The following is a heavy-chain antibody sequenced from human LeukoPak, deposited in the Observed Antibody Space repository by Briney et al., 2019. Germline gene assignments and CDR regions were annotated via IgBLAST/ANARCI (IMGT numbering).Heavy chain of an antibody. CDR2: IYPGDSDT. CDR3: ARGRYCSSTSCHRYYYYMDV. CDR1: GYSLTNNW. Sequence: PGESLKISCKVSGYSLTNNWIGWVRQVPGKGLEWMGPIYPGDSDTRYSPSFQGQVTFSVDKSISTAYLQWSSLKASDTAMYYCARGRYCSSTSCHRYYYYMDVWGKGTTVTISS. D-gene: IGHD2-2*01. J-gene: IGHJ6*03. V-gene: IGHV5-51*01.